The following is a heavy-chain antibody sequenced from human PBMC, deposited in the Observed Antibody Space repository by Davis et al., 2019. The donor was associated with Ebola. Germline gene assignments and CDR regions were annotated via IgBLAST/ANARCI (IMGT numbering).Heavy chain of an antibody. CDR1: EYPLTEFS. J-gene: IGHJ3*02. V-gene: IGHV1-24*01. D-gene: IGHD1-26*01. CDR3: AASPSTYSGSPSLEAFDI. CDR2: FSPEDGET. Sequence: ASVKVSCKVSEYPLTEFSMHWVRQAPGKGLEWMGGFSPEDGETIYAQKFQERVTITRDMSTSTAYMELSSLRSEDTAVYYCAASPSTYSGSPSLEAFDIWGQGTMVTVSS.